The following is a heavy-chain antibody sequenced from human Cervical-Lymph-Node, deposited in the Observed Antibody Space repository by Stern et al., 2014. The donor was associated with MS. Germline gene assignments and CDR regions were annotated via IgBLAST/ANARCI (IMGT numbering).Heavy chain of an antibody. CDR3: ARDLRGAGRPAFYYLGLDV. CDR1: GDTFISYA. CDR2: IIPIFGTT. Sequence: MQLVESGAEVKKPGSSGKVSCKGSGDTFISYAINWVRPAPGPGLEWMGGIIPIFGTTQYAQKIRDRVTFSADESTNTVFMELRGLRSEDTAIYFCARDLRGAGRPAFYYLGLDVWGQGTTVTVAS. J-gene: IGHJ6*02. D-gene: IGHD6-6*01. V-gene: IGHV1-69*01.